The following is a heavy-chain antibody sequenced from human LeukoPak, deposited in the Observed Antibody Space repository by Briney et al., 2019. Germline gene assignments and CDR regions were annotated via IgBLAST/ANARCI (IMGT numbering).Heavy chain of an antibody. Sequence: GGSLRLSCAASGFTFDDYGMSWVRHAPGKGLEWVANIKQDGSEKYYVDSVKGRFTISRDNAKNSLYLQMNSLRAEDTAVYYCAREGPSVTPYYWGQGTLVTVSS. J-gene: IGHJ4*02. CDR2: IKQDGSEK. CDR1: GFTFDDYG. CDR3: AREGPSVTPYY. D-gene: IGHD4-17*01. V-gene: IGHV3-7*01.